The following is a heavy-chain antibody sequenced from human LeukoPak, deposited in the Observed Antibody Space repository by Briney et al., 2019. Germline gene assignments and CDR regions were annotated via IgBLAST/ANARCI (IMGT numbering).Heavy chain of an antibody. V-gene: IGHV1-69*04. CDR1: GYTFTSYG. CDR2: IIPILGIA. J-gene: IGHJ1*01. CDR3: ARAGYSGSYYGYFQH. D-gene: IGHD1-26*01. Sequence: SVKVSCTASGYTFTSYGISWVRQAPGQGLEWMGRIIPILGIANHAQKFQGRVTITADKSTSTAYMELNSLRSEDTAVYYCARAGYSGSYYGYFQHWGQGTLVTVSS.